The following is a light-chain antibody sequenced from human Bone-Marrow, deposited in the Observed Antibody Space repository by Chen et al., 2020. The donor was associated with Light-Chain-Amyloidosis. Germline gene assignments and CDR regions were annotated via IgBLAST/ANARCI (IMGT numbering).Light chain of an antibody. CDR2: DAS. CDR3: QQRSSWPTT. Sequence: EIVFTQSPATLSLPLGERATLSCRASQSVSSYLAWYQHKPGQAPRLLIYDASNRATGIPARFSGSESGTDFTLTISSLEPEDFAVYYCQQRSSWPTTFGQGTRLEI. J-gene: IGKJ5*01. V-gene: IGKV3-11*01. CDR1: QSVSSY.